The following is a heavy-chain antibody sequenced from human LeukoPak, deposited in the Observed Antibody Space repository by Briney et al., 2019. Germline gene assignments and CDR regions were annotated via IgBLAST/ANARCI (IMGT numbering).Heavy chain of an antibody. Sequence: GGSLRLSCAASGFTFTSYAMSWVRQAPGKGLEWVSAISGSGGSTYYADSVKGRFTISRDNSKNTLYLQMNSLRAEDTAVYYCARRYGGNSAFDYWGQGTLVTVSS. CDR3: ARRYGGNSAFDY. CDR1: GFTFTSYA. CDR2: ISGSGGST. J-gene: IGHJ4*02. V-gene: IGHV3-23*01. D-gene: IGHD4-23*01.